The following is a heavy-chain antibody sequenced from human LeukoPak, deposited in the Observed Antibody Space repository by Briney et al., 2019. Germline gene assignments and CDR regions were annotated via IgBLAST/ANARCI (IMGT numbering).Heavy chain of an antibody. Sequence: SETLSLTCAVYGGSFSGYYWSWIRQPPGKGLEWIGEINHSGSTNYNPSLKSRVTISVDTSKNQFSLKLSSVTAADTAVYYCASSSAGYCSSTSYYWSHDAFDIWGQGTMVTVSS. V-gene: IGHV4-34*01. CDR2: INHSGST. CDR3: ASSSAGYCSSTSYYWSHDAFDI. J-gene: IGHJ3*02. CDR1: GGSFSGYY. D-gene: IGHD2-2*01.